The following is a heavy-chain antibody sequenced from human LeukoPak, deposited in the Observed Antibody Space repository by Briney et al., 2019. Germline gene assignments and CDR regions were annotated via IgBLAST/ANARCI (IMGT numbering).Heavy chain of an antibody. Sequence: PGGSLRLSCAASGFTFDDYAMHWVRQAPGKGLEWVSGISWNSGSIGYADSVKGRFTISRDNAKNSPYLQMNSLRAEDTALYYCAKDMSSQWLAFDYWGQGTLVTVSS. V-gene: IGHV3-9*01. CDR3: AKDMSSQWLAFDY. D-gene: IGHD6-19*01. CDR1: GFTFDDYA. CDR2: ISWNSGSI. J-gene: IGHJ4*02.